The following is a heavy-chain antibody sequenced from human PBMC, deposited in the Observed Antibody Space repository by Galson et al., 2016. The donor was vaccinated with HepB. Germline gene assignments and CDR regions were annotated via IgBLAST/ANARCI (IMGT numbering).Heavy chain of an antibody. V-gene: IGHV3-33*01. J-gene: IGHJ6*02. CDR3: ARAPRWYSGGPVVYYYHYGMDV. CDR1: GFTFSTYG. Sequence: SLRLSCAASGFTFSTYGMHWVRQAPGKGLEWVAVIWFDGSNKFSADSVKGRLTISRDNSNNTLYLQMNSLRAEDTAVYYCARAPRWYSGGPVVYYYHYGMDVWGQGTTVTVSS. CDR2: IWFDGSNK. D-gene: IGHD1-26*01.